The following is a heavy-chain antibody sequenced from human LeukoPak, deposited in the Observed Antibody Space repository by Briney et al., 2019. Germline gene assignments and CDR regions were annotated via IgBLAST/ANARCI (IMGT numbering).Heavy chain of an antibody. CDR3: ARGSIVGFDY. V-gene: IGHV1-2*02. CDR2: LNPTSGGT. Sequence: ASVRVSCKASGYTFTSQYVHWVRQAPGQGLEWMGWLNPTSGGTKYSQSFQGRVTMTRDTSISTAYMELSSLQSDDTAVYYCARGSIVGFDYWGQGTQVIASS. J-gene: IGHJ4*02. D-gene: IGHD3-16*02. CDR1: GYTFTSQY.